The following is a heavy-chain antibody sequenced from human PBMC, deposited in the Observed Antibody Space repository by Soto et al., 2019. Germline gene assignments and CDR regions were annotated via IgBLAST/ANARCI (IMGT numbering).Heavy chain of an antibody. V-gene: IGHV3-21*01. CDR1: GFTFSSYS. J-gene: IGHJ6*02. D-gene: IGHD4-17*01. CDR3: ARDQGYGDYVSYYYYGMDV. CDR2: ISSSSSYI. Sequence: PGGSLRLSCAASGFTFSSYSMNWVRQAPGKGLEWVSSISSSSSYIYYADSVKGRFTISRDNAKNSLYLQMNSLRAEDTAVYYFARDQGYGDYVSYYYYGMDVWGQGTTVTVAS.